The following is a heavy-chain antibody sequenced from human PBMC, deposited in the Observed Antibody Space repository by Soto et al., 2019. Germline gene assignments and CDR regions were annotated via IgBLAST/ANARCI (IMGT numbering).Heavy chain of an antibody. CDR3: ATGQQLRY. CDR1: GFTFSTYA. J-gene: IGHJ4*02. V-gene: IGHV3-23*01. D-gene: IGHD6-13*01. CDR2: IIHSGDST. Sequence: EVQLLESGGGLVQPGGSLRLSCAASGFTFSTYARSWVRQAPGKGLEWVSKIIHSGDSTYYADSVKGRFTISRDNSKNTVYLQMNSLRAEDTAVYYCATGQQLRYWGQGTLVTVSS.